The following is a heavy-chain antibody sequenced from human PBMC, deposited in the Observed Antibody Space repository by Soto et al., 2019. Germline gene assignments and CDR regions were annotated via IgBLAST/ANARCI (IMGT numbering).Heavy chain of an antibody. Sequence: GGSLRLSCAASGFTVSSNYMSWVRQAPGKGLEWVSVIYSGGSTYYADSVKGRFTISRDNSKNTLYLQMNSLRAEDTAVYYCARDAHYYGSGRDYWGQGTLVTVSS. CDR2: IYSGGST. V-gene: IGHV3-66*01. CDR3: ARDAHYYGSGRDY. CDR1: GFTVSSNY. J-gene: IGHJ4*02. D-gene: IGHD3-10*01.